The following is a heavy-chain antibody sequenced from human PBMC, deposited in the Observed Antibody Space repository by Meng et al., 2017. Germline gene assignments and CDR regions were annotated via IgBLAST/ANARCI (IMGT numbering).Heavy chain of an antibody. D-gene: IGHD2-8*02. J-gene: IGHJ4*02. Sequence: QHAVPALVEPPQSPPPPASSPGDRVSDNSASWNGIKPSPSRGLEWLGRKYYRSKWYNDYVVSVKSRITINPDTSKNQFSLQLNSVTPEDTAVYYCARGVVYAISYFDYWGQGTLVTVSS. CDR1: GDRVSDNSAS. CDR3: ARGVVYAISYFDY. CDR2: KYYRSKWYN. V-gene: IGHV6-1*01.